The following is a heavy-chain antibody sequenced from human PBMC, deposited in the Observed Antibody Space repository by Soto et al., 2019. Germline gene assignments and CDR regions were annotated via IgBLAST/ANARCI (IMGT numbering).Heavy chain of an antibody. V-gene: IGHV6-1*01. Sequence: SQTLSLTCAISGDSVSSNRAAWNWIRQSPSRGLEWLGRTYYRSKWNNDYAVSVKSRITINPDTSKNQFSLQLNSVTPEDTAVYYCARARITIFGVVIIAGPNDAFDIWGQGTMVTVSS. CDR3: ARARITIFGVVIIAGPNDAFDI. J-gene: IGHJ3*02. CDR2: TYYRSKWNN. D-gene: IGHD3-3*01. CDR1: GDSVSSNRAA.